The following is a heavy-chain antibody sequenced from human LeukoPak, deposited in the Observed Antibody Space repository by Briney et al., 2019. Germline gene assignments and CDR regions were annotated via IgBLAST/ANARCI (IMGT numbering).Heavy chain of an antibody. CDR1: GGSFSGYY. V-gene: IGHV4-34*01. CDR3: ARGWSYYCDY. Sequence: PSETLSLTCAVYGGSFSGYYWSWIRQPPGKGLEWIEEINHSGSTNYNPSLKSRVTISVDTSKNQFSLKLSSVTAADTAVYYCARGWSYYCDYWGQGTLVTVSS. J-gene: IGHJ4*02. D-gene: IGHD1-26*01. CDR2: INHSGST.